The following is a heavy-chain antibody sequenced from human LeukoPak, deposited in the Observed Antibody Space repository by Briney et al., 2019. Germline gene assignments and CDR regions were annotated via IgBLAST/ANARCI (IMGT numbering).Heavy chain of an antibody. V-gene: IGHV3-9*01. CDR3: AKEAHDYVWGSCWPPDY. CDR2: ISWNSGSI. CDR1: GFTFDDYA. D-gene: IGHD3-16*01. J-gene: IGHJ4*02. Sequence: GRSLRLSCAASGFTFDDYAMHGVRQAPGKGLEWVSGISWNSGSIGYADSVKGRFTISRDNSKNTLYLQMNRLRGEETAVYYCAKEAHDYVWGSCWPPDYWGQGTLVTVSS.